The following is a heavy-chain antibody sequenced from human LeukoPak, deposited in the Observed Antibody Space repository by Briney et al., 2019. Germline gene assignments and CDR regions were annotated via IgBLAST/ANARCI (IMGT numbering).Heavy chain of an antibody. CDR1: GGTFSSYT. D-gene: IGHD3-10*01. Sequence: ASVKVSCKASGGTFSSYTISWVRQAPGQGLEWMGWINPNSGGTNYAQKFQGRVTMTRDTSISTAYMELSRLRSDDTAVYYCARGWYGDIDYWGQGTLVTVSS. CDR3: ARGWYGDIDY. V-gene: IGHV1-2*02. CDR2: INPNSGGT. J-gene: IGHJ4*02.